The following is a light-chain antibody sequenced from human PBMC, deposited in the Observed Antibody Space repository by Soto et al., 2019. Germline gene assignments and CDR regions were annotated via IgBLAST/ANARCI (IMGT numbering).Light chain of an antibody. CDR2: LEGSGTY. J-gene: IGLJ2*01. CDR1: SGHRNYI. Sequence: QLVLTQSSSASASLGSSVKLTCTLSSGHRNYIIAWHQQQPGEAPRFLMNLEGSGTYNKGSGVPDRFSGSSSGADRYLTISNLQSDDEADYYCETWDRNTRVFGGGTQLTVL. V-gene: IGLV4-60*03. CDR3: ETWDRNTRV.